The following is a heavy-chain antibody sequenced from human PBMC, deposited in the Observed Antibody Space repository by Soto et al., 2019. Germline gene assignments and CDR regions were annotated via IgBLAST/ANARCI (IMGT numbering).Heavy chain of an antibody. D-gene: IGHD4-17*01. CDR1: GYTFTGYY. J-gene: IGHJ4*02. V-gene: IGHV1-2*04. CDR2: INPNSGGT. Sequence: AASVKVSGKASGYTFTGYYMHWVRQAPGQGLEWMGWINPNSGGTNYAQKFQGWVTMTRDTSISTAYMELSRLRSDDTAVYYCARDGLCGDYGSSFDYWGQGTVVTV. CDR3: ARDGLCGDYGSSFDY.